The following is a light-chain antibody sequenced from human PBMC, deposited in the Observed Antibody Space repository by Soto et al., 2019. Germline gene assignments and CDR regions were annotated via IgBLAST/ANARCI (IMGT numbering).Light chain of an antibody. Sequence: EIVMTQAPATLSVSPGERATLSCRASQSVSGNLAWYQQKPGQTPRLLIYDASTRATGIPARFTGSGSGTDFTLTISSLQSEDFAVYYCQQYNNWPPWTFGQGTKVDI. CDR2: DAS. J-gene: IGKJ1*01. V-gene: IGKV3-15*01. CDR3: QQYNNWPPWT. CDR1: QSVSGN.